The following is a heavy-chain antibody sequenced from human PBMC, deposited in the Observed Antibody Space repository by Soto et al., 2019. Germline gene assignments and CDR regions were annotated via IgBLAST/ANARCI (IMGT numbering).Heavy chain of an antibody. V-gene: IGHV1-18*01. D-gene: IGHD3-3*01. J-gene: IGHJ4*02. CDR3: ARDNYFWSGRLASPNDY. CDR2: ISAYNGNT. CDR1: GYTFTSYG. Sequence: ASVKVSCKASGYTFTSYGISWVRQAPGQGLEWMGWISAYNGNTNYAQKLQGRVTMTTDTSTSTAYMELRSLRSDDTAVYYCARDNYFWSGRLASPNDYWGQGIPVTVPS.